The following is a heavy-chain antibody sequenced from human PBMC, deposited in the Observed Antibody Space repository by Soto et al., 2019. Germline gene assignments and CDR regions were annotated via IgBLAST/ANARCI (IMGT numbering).Heavy chain of an antibody. V-gene: IGHV4-34*01. CDR3: ARGYDILTGWFLYYFDY. J-gene: IGHJ4*02. D-gene: IGHD3-9*01. CDR1: GGSFSGYY. CDR2: INHSGST. Sequence: QVQLQQWGAGLLKPSETLSLTCAVYGGSFSGYYWSWIRQPPGKGLEWIGEINHSGSTNYNPSLKSRVTISVDTSKTQFSLKLSSVTAADTAVYYCARGYDILTGWFLYYFDYWGQGTLVTVSS.